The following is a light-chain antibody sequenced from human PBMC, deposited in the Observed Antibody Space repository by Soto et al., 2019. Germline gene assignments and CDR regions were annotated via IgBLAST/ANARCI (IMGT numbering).Light chain of an antibody. CDR2: DAS. CDR1: QSVPSD. J-gene: IGKJ5*01. Sequence: EIVLTQSPGTLSLSPGERATLSCRASQSVPSDWLAWYRHKPGQAPRLLIYDASTRALDTPARFAGSGSGTEFTLTISSLQPDDFATYYCQHYNSYPYTFGQGTRLEIK. CDR3: QHYNSYPYT. V-gene: IGKV3-15*01.